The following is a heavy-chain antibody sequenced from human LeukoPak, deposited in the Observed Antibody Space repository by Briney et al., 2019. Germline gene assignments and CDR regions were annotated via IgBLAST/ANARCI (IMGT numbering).Heavy chain of an antibody. CDR1: GFIFGHYW. J-gene: IGHJ4*02. V-gene: IGHV3-7*01. CDR2: IKEDGTMK. Sequence: PGGSLRPSCAASGFIFGHYWMSWVRQAPGKGLEWVANIKEDGTMKFYADSVKGRFTISRDNVKKSLLLQMNSLRAEDMAVYYCARRRVAKDLWGQGTLVTVSS. D-gene: IGHD2-21*01. CDR3: ARRRVAKDL.